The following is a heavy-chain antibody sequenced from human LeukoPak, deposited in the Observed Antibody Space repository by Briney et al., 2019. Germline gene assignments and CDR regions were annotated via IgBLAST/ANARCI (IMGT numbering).Heavy chain of an antibody. CDR2: ISPSAYST. V-gene: IGHV3-11*01. CDR1: EFTFSDHY. J-gene: IGHJ4*02. CDR3: ARGKRRFDI. Sequence: GGSLRLSCAASEFTFSDHYMTWIRQSPGKGLEWISYISPSAYSTYYADSVKGRFSISRDNAKNSLYLQTNSLRVEDTAIYYCARGKRRFDIWGQGTLVTVSS.